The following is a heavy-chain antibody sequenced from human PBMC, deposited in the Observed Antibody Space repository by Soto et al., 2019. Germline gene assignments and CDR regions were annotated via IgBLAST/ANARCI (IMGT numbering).Heavy chain of an antibody. CDR1: GSGFIRSG. Sequence: SVKVSCTASGSGFIRSGIQWVRQAHGQRLEWIGWIVVASGQTNYAQNFRGRVAITRDTSTATANIELTGLTSEDTAVYFCSADRPDIGVGWWVWGQGTTVTVSS. CDR3: SADRPDIGVGWWV. CDR2: IVVASGQT. D-gene: IGHD2-15*01. V-gene: IGHV1-58*02. J-gene: IGHJ6*02.